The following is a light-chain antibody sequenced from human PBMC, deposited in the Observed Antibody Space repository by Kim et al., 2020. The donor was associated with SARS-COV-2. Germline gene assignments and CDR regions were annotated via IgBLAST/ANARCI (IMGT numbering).Light chain of an antibody. V-gene: IGLV3-19*01. CDR2: GKN. CDR3: NSRDSSGNHYV. Sequence: SSELTQDPAVSVALGQTVRITCQGDSLRSYYASWYQLKPGQAPVLVIYGKNNRPSGIPDRFSGSSSGNTASLTITGAQAEDEADYYCNSRDSSGNHYVFGTGTKVTVL. CDR1: SLRSYY. J-gene: IGLJ1*01.